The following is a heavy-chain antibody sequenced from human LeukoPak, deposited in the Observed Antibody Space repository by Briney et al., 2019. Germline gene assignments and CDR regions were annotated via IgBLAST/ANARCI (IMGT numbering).Heavy chain of an antibody. CDR1: GFTFSSYE. D-gene: IGHD2-15*01. CDR3: ARDSWRGGSVGSCYDY. CDR2: ISSSGSRI. V-gene: IGHV3-48*03. Sequence: GGSLRLSCAASGFTFSSYEMNWVRQAPGKGLEWVTYISSSGSRIHYADYVKGRFTVSRDSAKNSLFLQMNSLTAEDTAVYYCARDSWRGGSVGSCYDYWGQGTLVTVSS. J-gene: IGHJ4*02.